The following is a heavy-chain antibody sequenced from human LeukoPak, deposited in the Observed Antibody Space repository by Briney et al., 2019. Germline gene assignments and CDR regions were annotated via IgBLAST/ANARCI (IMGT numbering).Heavy chain of an antibody. Sequence: GGSLRLSCAASGFSFSDYYMSWIRQAPGKGLEWVSYISSSGSTIYYADSVKGRFSISRDNAKNSLYLQMNSLRAEDTAVYYCARGLEQWLHSSPLDIWGQGTMVTVSS. V-gene: IGHV3-11*01. J-gene: IGHJ3*02. D-gene: IGHD6-19*01. CDR3: ARGLEQWLHSSPLDI. CDR1: GFSFSDYY. CDR2: ISSSGSTI.